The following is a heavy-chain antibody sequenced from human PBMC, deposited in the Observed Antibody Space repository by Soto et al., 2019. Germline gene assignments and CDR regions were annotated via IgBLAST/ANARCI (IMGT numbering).Heavy chain of an antibody. Sequence: ASVKVSCKASGYTFTGYYLYWVRQAPGQGLEWLGWINPNSRGTNYAQKFQGRVTMTSDTSISTAYMGLSRLTCDDTAVYYCARRIVRPTDWFDPWGQGTLVTVSS. J-gene: IGHJ5*02. D-gene: IGHD1-26*01. CDR1: GYTFTGYY. V-gene: IGHV1-2*02. CDR3: ARRIVRPTDWFDP. CDR2: INPNSRGT.